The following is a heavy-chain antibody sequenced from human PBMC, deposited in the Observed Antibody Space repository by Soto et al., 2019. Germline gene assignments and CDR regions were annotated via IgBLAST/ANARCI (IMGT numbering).Heavy chain of an antibody. J-gene: IGHJ6*02. CDR3: ARFLNYYYGMDV. CDR1: GGSISSGGYY. Sequence: SETLSLSYAVSGGSISSGGYYWSWIRQPPGKGLEWIGYIYYSGSTNYNPSLKSRVTISVDTSKNQFSLKLSSVTAADTAVYYCARFLNYYYGMDVWGQGTTVTVSS. CDR2: IYYSGST. V-gene: IGHV4-61*08.